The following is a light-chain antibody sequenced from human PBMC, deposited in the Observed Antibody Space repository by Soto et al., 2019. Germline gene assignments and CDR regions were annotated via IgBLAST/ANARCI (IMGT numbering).Light chain of an antibody. CDR2: DAS. J-gene: IGKJ2*01. Sequence: DIQMTQSPSYLSASVGERVTITCRANEDISNYLNWYQRKPGRAPKLLIYDASTLETGVPSRFSGSGSGTHFTFTISSLQPEDGETYYCQQYENLRLHTFGPGTKL. CDR1: EDISNY. V-gene: IGKV1-33*01. CDR3: QQYENLRLHT.